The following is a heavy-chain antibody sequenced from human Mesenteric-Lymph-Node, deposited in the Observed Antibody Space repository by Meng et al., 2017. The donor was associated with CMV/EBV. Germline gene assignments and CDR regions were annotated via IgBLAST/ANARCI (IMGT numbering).Heavy chain of an antibody. Sequence: ASVKVSCKASGYTFTSYGISWVRQAPGQGLEWMGWISAYNGNTNYAQKLQGRVTMTTDTSTSTAYMELRSLRSDDTAVYYCARALAGYCTGGVCYYFEYWGQGTLVTVSS. V-gene: IGHV1-18*01. CDR2: ISAYNGNT. CDR1: GYTFTSYG. D-gene: IGHD2-8*02. CDR3: ARALAGYCTGGVCYYFEY. J-gene: IGHJ4*02.